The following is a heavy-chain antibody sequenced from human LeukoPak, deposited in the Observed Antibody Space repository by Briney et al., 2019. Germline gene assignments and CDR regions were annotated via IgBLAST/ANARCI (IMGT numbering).Heavy chain of an antibody. CDR2: INQDGSEK. V-gene: IGHV3-7*03. CDR3: ARQIAMAKYYYYGMDV. J-gene: IGHJ6*02. CDR1: GLTFRSFW. Sequence: PGGSLRPSCAVSGLTFRSFWMSWVRQAPGKGLEWVANINQDGSEKYFVDSVRGRFTISRDNAKNSLFLQMKSLRAEDTALYYCARQIAMAKYYYYGMDVWGPGTTVTVSS. D-gene: IGHD5-18*01.